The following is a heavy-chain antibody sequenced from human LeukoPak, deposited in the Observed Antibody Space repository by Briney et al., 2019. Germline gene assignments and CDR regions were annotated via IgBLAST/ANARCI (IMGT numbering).Heavy chain of an antibody. CDR1: GFTFSTYA. Sequence: VGSLRLSCAASGFTFSTYAMHWVRQAPGKGLEWVAMMSYDVNNKYYAGSVKGRFTLSRDSSKNTLFLQMNRLRTEDTAVYYCARGENWFDPWGQGTLVTVSS. CDR3: ARGENWFDP. V-gene: IGHV3-30*04. CDR2: MSYDVNNK. J-gene: IGHJ5*02.